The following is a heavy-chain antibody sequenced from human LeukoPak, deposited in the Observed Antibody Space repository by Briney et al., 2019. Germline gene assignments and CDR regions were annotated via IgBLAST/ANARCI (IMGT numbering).Heavy chain of an antibody. J-gene: IGHJ4*02. V-gene: IGHV3-23*01. D-gene: IGHD3-22*01. CDR1: GFTFSSYA. Sequence: GGSLRLSCAASGFTFSSYAMSWVRQAPGKGLEWVSAISGSGGSTYYADSVKGRFTISRDNSKNTLYLQMNSLRAEDTAVYYCAKAPPYYYDSRGEYYFDYWGQGTLVTVSS. CDR3: AKAPPYYYDSRGEYYFDY. CDR2: ISGSGGST.